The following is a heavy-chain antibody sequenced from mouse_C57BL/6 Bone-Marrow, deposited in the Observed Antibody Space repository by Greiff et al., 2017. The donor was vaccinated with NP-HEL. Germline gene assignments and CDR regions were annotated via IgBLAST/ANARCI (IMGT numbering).Heavy chain of an antibody. Sequence: VQLQQSDAELVKPGASVKISCTVSGYTFTDHTIHWMKQRPEQGLEWIGYIYPRDGSTKYNEKFKGKATLTADKSSSTAYMQLNSLTSEDSAVYCWARRQLRLPWYFDYWGQGTTLTVSS. V-gene: IGHV1-78*01. CDR2: IYPRDGST. J-gene: IGHJ2*01. CDR1: GYTFTDHT. CDR3: ARRQLRLPWYFDY. D-gene: IGHD3-2*02.